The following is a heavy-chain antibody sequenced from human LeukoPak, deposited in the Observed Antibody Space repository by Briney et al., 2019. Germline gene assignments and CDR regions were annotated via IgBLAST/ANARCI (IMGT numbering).Heavy chain of an antibody. D-gene: IGHD6-13*01. CDR3: ARDRRASTWYYFDY. J-gene: IGHJ4*02. Sequence: SGTLSLTCAVSGDSISSSNWWIWVRQSPGKGLEWIGEIYHSGSTNYNPSLNGRVTMSVDKSSNRFSLKLTSVTAADTAVYFCARDRRASTWYYFDYWGRGTLVTVSS. CDR1: GDSISSSNW. CDR2: IYHSGST. V-gene: IGHV4-4*02.